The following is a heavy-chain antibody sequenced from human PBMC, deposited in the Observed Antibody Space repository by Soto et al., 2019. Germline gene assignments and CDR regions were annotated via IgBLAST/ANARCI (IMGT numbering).Heavy chain of an antibody. CDR3: ANPGPKLDYYDSSGYYPDAFDI. D-gene: IGHD3-22*01. CDR1: GFTFSSYA. CDR2: ISGSGGST. V-gene: IGHV3-23*01. Sequence: PGGSLRLSCAASGFTFSSYAMSWVRQAPGKGLEWVSAISGSGGSTYYADSVKGRFTISRDNSKNTLYLQMNSLRAEDTAVYYCANPGPKLDYYDSSGYYPDAFDIWGQGTMVTVSS. J-gene: IGHJ3*02.